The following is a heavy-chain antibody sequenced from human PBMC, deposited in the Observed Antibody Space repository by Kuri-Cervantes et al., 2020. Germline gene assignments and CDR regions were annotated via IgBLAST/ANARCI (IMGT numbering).Heavy chain of an antibody. J-gene: IGHJ5*02. CDR1: GFSLSTSGVG. Sequence: SGPTLVKPTQTLTLTCTFSGFSLSTSGVGVGWIRQPPGKALEWLALIYWDDDKRYSPSLKSRLTITKDTSKNQVVLTMTNMDPVDTATYYCAHLYCSGTSCYAGGYWFDPWGQGTLVTVSS. CDR3: AHLYCSGTSCYAGGYWFDP. CDR2: IYWDDDK. D-gene: IGHD2-2*01. V-gene: IGHV2-5*02.